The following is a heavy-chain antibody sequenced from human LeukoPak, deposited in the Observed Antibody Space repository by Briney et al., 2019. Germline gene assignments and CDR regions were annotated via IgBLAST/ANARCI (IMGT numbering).Heavy chain of an antibody. CDR1: GFSFSTYG. CDR2: IRYDGTNK. Sequence: PGRSLRLSCAASGFSFSTYGMYWVRQAPGKGLEWVTFIRYDGTNKYYAESVKGRFTISRDNSKNTLYLQMNSLKTEDTAVYYCAKGRVGATELSAFDLWGQGTMVTVSS. D-gene: IGHD1-26*01. J-gene: IGHJ3*01. V-gene: IGHV3-30*02. CDR3: AKGRVGATELSAFDL.